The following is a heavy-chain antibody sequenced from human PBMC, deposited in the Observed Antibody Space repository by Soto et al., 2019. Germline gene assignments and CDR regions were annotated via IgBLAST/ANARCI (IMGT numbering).Heavy chain of an antibody. CDR2: ISYDESNK. D-gene: IGHD1-1*01. Sequence: QVQLVESGGGVVQPGRSLRLSCAASGFTFSSYGVHWVRQAPGKGLEWVAFISYDESNKHYADSVKGRLTISRDNSKNTLYLQMNSLRAEDTAVYYCAKVETGTTSFTGFDYWGQGTLVTVSS. CDR3: AKVETGTTSFTGFDY. CDR1: GFTFSSYG. J-gene: IGHJ4*02. V-gene: IGHV3-30*18.